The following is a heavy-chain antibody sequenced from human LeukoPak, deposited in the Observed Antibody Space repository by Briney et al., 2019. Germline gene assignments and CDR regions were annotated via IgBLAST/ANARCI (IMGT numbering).Heavy chain of an antibody. CDR3: ARQFGFRDFWSGYGNWFDP. CDR1: GYSISSGYY. D-gene: IGHD3-3*01. J-gene: IGHJ5*02. CDR2: IYHSGST. V-gene: IGHV4-38-2*01. Sequence: PSETLSLTCAVSGYSISSGYYWGWIRQPPGKGLEWIGSIYHSGSTYYNPSLKSRVTISVDTSKNQFSLKLSSVTAADTAVYYCARQFGFRDFWSGYGNWFDPWGQGTLVTVSS.